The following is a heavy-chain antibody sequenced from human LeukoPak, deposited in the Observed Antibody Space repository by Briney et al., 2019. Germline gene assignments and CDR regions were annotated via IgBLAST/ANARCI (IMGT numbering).Heavy chain of an antibody. J-gene: IGHJ4*02. D-gene: IGHD6-13*01. CDR3: ARHASLAAADFF. CDR1: GGSFSGYY. V-gene: IGHV4-34*01. Sequence: SETLSLTCAVYGGSFSGYYWSWIRQPPGKGLEWIGEINHSGSTNYNPSLKSRVTISVDTSKNQFSLKLSSVTAADTAVYYCARHASLAAADFFWGQGTLVTVSS. CDR2: INHSGST.